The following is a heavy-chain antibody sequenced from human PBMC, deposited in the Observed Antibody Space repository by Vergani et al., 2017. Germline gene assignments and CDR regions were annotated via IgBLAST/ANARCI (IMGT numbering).Heavy chain of an antibody. J-gene: IGHJ3*01. D-gene: IGHD2-2*01. CDR1: GFTFSSYS. V-gene: IGHV3-21*05. Sequence: EVQLVESGGGLVKRGGSLRLSCAASGFTFSSYSMNWVRQAPGKGLEWVSFGSTGTKSQSYAESVKGRFTISRDSAKNSLYLQMDSLRAEDTAVYYCAREYSSTSGRAFDFWGQGTKVTVSS. CDR2: GSTGTKSQ. CDR3: AREYSSTSGRAFDF.